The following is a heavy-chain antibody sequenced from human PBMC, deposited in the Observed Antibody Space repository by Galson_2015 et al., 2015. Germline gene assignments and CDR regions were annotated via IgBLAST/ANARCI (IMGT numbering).Heavy chain of an antibody. CDR2: ISWNSGSI. CDR1: GFTFDDYA. Sequence: SLRLSCAASGFTFDDYAMHWVRQAPGKGLEWVSGISWNSGSIGYADSVKGRFTISRDNAKNSLYLQMNSLRAEDTALYYCAKEGSISIWGQGTMVTVSS. V-gene: IGHV3-9*01. J-gene: IGHJ3*02. CDR3: AKEGSISI. D-gene: IGHD6-13*01.